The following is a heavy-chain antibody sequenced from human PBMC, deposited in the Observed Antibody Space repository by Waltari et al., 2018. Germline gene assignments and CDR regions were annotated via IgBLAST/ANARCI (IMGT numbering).Heavy chain of an antibody. CDR2: ISSSGSTI. J-gene: IGHJ4*02. V-gene: IGHV3-48*03. Sequence: EVQLVESGGGLVQPGGSLRLSCAASGFTFSSYEMHWVRQAPGTGLEWVSYISSSGSTIYYADSVKGRFTISRDNAKNSLYLQMNSLRAEDTAVYYCAREGFLEWLGPVIDYFDYWGQGTLVTVSS. D-gene: IGHD3-3*01. CDR3: AREGFLEWLGPVIDYFDY. CDR1: GFTFSSYE.